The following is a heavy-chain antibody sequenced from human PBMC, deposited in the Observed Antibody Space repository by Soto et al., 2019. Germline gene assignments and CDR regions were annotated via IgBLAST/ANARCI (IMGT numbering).Heavy chain of an antibody. CDR2: IIPIFGTA. CDR1: GGTFSSYA. Sequence: WASVKVSCKASGGTFSSYAISWVRQAPGQGLEWMGGIIPIFGTANYAQKFQGRVTITADKSTSTAYMELSSLRSEDTAVYYCARGLDIVVVVAATTPPDYYYGMDVWGQGTTVTVSS. J-gene: IGHJ6*02. CDR3: ARGLDIVVVVAATTPPDYYYGMDV. V-gene: IGHV1-69*06. D-gene: IGHD2-15*01.